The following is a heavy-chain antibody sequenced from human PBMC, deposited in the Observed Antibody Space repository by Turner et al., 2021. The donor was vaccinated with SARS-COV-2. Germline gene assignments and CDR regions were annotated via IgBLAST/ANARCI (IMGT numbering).Heavy chain of an antibody. CDR2: INPNSGGT. CDR3: ARGLRDFDL. CDR1: GYTFTGYH. J-gene: IGHJ2*01. V-gene: IGHV1-2*02. D-gene: IGHD3-10*01. Sequence: QVQLVQSGAEVKKPGASVKVSCKASGYTFTGYHMHWVRQAPGQGLEWMGWINPNSGGTNDAQKFQGRVTMTRDTSISTAYMELSRLGSDDTAVYYCARGLRDFDLWGRGTLVTVSS.